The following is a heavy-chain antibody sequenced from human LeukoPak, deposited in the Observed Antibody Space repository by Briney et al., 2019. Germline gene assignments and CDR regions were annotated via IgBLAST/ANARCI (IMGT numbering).Heavy chain of an antibody. CDR3: ARGPYSYDSSGAFDI. Sequence: TSETLSLTCTVSGGSISSYYWSWIRQPPRKGLEWIGYIYYSGSTNYNPSLKSRVTISVDTSKNQFSLKLSSVTAADTAVYFCARGPYSYDSSGAFDIWGQGTMVTVSS. CDR2: IYYSGST. V-gene: IGHV4-59*08. D-gene: IGHD3-22*01. J-gene: IGHJ3*02. CDR1: GGSISSYY.